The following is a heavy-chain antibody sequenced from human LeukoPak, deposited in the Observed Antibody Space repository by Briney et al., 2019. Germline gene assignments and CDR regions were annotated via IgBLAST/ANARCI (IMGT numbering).Heavy chain of an antibody. V-gene: IGHV1-18*01. Sequence: ASVKVSCKASGYTFTRYGISWVRQAPGLGLEWMGWISAYNGNTNYAQKLQGRVTMTTDTSTSTACMELRSLRSDDTAVYYCARDGTIFGVVIILFDPWGQGTLVTVSS. D-gene: IGHD3-3*01. CDR2: ISAYNGNT. J-gene: IGHJ5*02. CDR3: ARDGTIFGVVIILFDP. CDR1: GYTFTRYG.